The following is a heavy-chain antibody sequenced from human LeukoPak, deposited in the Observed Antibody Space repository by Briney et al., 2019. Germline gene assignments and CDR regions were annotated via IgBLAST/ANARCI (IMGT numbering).Heavy chain of an antibody. CDR3: AKPRGLNFWSGYYPSGMDV. Sequence: GGSLRLSCAASGFTFSSYGMHWVRQAPGKGLEWVAVISYDGSNKYYADSVKGRFTISRDNSKNTLYLQMNSLRVEDTAVYYCAKPRGLNFWSGYYPSGMDVWGQGTTVTVSS. CDR2: ISYDGSNK. V-gene: IGHV3-30*18. D-gene: IGHD3-3*01. J-gene: IGHJ6*02. CDR1: GFTFSSYG.